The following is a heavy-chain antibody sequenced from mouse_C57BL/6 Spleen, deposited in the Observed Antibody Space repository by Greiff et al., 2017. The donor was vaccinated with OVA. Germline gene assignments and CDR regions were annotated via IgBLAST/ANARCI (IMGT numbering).Heavy chain of an antibody. V-gene: IGHV3-6*01. Sequence: VQLQQSGPGLVKPSQSLSLTCSVTGYSITSGYYWNWIRQFPGNKLEWMGYISYDGSNNYNPSLKNRISITRDTSKNQFFLKLNSVTTEDTATYYGARDLYFDYGGQGTTLTVSS. J-gene: IGHJ2*01. CDR1: GYSITSGYY. CDR2: ISYDGSN. CDR3: ARDLYFDY.